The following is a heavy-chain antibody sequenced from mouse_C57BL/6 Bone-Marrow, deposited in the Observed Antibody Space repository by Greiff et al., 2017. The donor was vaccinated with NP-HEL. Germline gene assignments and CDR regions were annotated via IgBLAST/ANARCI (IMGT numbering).Heavy chain of an antibody. CDR3: ARHYDCLYYLDD. J-gene: IGHJ2*01. Sequence: VQLQQPGAELVKPGASVKMSCKASGYTFTSYWITWVKQRPGQGLEWIGDIYPGSGSTNYNEKFKRKATLTVDTSSSTAYMQLSSLTSEDSAVYYCARHYDCLYYLDDWGQGTTLTVSS. V-gene: IGHV1-55*01. D-gene: IGHD2-4*01. CDR1: GYTFTSYW. CDR2: IYPGSGST.